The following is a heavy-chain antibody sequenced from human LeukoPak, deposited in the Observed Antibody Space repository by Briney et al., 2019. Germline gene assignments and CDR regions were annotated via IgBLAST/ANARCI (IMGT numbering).Heavy chain of an antibody. Sequence: SETLSLTCAVYGGSFSGYYWSWIRQPPGKGLEWIGEINHSGSTNYNPSLKGRVTISVDTSKNQFSLKLSSVTAADTAVYYCARGAQYCSSTSCPTRNWFDPWGQGTLVTVSS. CDR2: INHSGST. V-gene: IGHV4-34*01. CDR1: GGSFSGYY. CDR3: ARGAQYCSSTSCPTRNWFDP. D-gene: IGHD2-2*01. J-gene: IGHJ5*02.